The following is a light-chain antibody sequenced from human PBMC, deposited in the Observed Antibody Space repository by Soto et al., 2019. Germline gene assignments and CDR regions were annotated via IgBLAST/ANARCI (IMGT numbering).Light chain of an antibody. J-gene: IGKJ1*01. CDR3: QQYDSSLT. V-gene: IGKV3-20*01. Sequence: EILLTQSPGTLSLSPGERATLSCRASQSVTTNFLAWYQQKPGQAPRLLIYDSSRRATGIPDRFSGSGSGSDFTLTISRLEPEDFAVYYGQQYDSSLTFGQGTKVEIK. CDR1: QSVTTNF. CDR2: DSS.